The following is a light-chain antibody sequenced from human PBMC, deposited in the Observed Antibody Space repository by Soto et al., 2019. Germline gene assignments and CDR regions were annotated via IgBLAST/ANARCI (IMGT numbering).Light chain of an antibody. CDR3: ATCDDTLTGSWV. J-gene: IGLJ3*02. Sequence: QAVVTQPPSASGTPGQTVTISCSGSSSDIGNNYVYWYQQLPGAAPKLLIYRSYQRPSGVPDRFSGSKSGTSASLTISGLRSEDEAEYFCATCDDTLTGSWVFGGGTKVTVL. CDR2: RSY. V-gene: IGLV1-47*01. CDR1: SSDIGNNY.